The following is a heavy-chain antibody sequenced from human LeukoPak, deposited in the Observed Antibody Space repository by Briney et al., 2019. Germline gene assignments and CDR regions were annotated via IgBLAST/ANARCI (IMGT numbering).Heavy chain of an antibody. CDR2: IIPILGIA. Sequence: GSSVKVSCKAPGGTFSSYAISWVRQAPGQGLEWMGRIIPILGIAYYAQKFQGRVTITADKSTSTAYMELSSLRSENTAVYYCAIPLTYDSSGYYYFPGFDYWGQGTLVTVSS. V-gene: IGHV1-69*04. J-gene: IGHJ4*02. CDR1: GGTFSSYA. D-gene: IGHD3-22*01. CDR3: AIPLTYDSSGYYYFPGFDY.